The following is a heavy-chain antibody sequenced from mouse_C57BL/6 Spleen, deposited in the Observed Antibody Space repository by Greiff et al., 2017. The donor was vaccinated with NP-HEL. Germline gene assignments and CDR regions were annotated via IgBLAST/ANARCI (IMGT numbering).Heavy chain of an antibody. CDR3: TSRNPGAMDY. V-gene: IGHV1-7*01. CDR1: GYTFTSYW. D-gene: IGHD2-1*01. Sequence: VQLQQSGAELAKPGASVKLSCKASGYTFTSYWMHWVKQRPGQGLEWIGYINPSSGYTKYNQKFKDKATLTADKSSSTAYMQLSSLTYEDSAGYYCTSRNPGAMDYWGQGTSVTVSS. J-gene: IGHJ4*01. CDR2: INPSSGYT.